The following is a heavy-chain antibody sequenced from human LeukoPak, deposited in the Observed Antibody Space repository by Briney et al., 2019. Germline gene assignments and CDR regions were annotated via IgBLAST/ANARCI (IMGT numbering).Heavy chain of an antibody. CDR3: TKDAAGSSWPYYFDF. J-gene: IGHJ4*02. D-gene: IGHD6-13*01. V-gene: IGHV3-7*03. CDR2: IKQDGSEK. Sequence: GGSLRLSCAASGFTFSSYWMSWVRQAPGKGLEWVANIKQDGSEKYYVDSVKGRFTISRDNAKNSLYLQMNSLRAEDTAVYYCTKDAAGSSWPYYFDFWGQGTLVTVSS. CDR1: GFTFSSYW.